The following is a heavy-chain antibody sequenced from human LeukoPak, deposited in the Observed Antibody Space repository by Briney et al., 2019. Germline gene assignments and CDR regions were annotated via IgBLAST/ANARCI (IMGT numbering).Heavy chain of an antibody. D-gene: IGHD6-19*01. Sequence: PGGSVRLSCTASGFNVSSKYMNWVRQAPGKGLEWVAVIYSGGSTHYADSVKGRITVSRDNSKNTLYLQMSSLRADDTALYYCARGREWLVPNWLDPWGQGTLVTVSS. V-gene: IGHV3-53*01. CDR1: GFNVSSKY. CDR3: ARGREWLVPNWLDP. CDR2: IYSGGST. J-gene: IGHJ5*02.